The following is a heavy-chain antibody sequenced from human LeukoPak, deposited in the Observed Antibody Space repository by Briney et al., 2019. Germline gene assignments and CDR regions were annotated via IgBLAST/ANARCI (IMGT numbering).Heavy chain of an antibody. V-gene: IGHV3-30*03. CDR1: GFTFSSYC. D-gene: IGHD3-10*01. Sequence: GSLRLSCAASGFTFSSYCMSWVRQAPGKGLEWEAVISYDGSNKYYADSVKGRFTISRDNSKNTLYLQMNSLRAEDTAVYYCARVGLLLWFGEYDYWGQGTLVTVSS. J-gene: IGHJ4*02. CDR2: ISYDGSNK. CDR3: ARVGLLLWFGEYDY.